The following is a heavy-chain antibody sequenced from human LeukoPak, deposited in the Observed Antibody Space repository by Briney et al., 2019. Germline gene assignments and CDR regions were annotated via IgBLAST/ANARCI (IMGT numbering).Heavy chain of an antibody. V-gene: IGHV3-20*04. D-gene: IGHD6-13*01. Sequence: GGSLRLSCAASGFTFDDYGMSWVRQAPGKGLEWVSGINWNGGSTGYADSVKGRFTISRDNAKNSLYLQMNSLRAEDTALYYCARSRSLTIAAAGPFDYRGQGTLVTVSS. CDR2: INWNGGST. CDR1: GFTFDDYG. CDR3: ARSRSLTIAAAGPFDY. J-gene: IGHJ4*02.